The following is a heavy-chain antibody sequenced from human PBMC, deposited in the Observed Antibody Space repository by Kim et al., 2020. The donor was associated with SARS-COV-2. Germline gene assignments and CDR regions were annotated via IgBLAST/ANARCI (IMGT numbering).Heavy chain of an antibody. CDR3: ARNEWFGEDMGSPTYGMDV. V-gene: IGHV3-30*07. J-gene: IGHJ6*02. D-gene: IGHD3-10*01. Sequence: GRFTISRDNSKNTLYLQMNSLRAEDTAVYYCARNEWFGEDMGSPTYGMDVWGQGTTVTVSS.